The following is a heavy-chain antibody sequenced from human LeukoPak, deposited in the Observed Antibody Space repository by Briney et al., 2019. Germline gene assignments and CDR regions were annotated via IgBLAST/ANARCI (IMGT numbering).Heavy chain of an antibody. J-gene: IGHJ6*03. CDR3: ARDRSYPPQLLRDYYYYMDV. V-gene: IGHV1-18*04. CDR2: ISAYNGNT. Sequence: GASVKVSCKASGYTFTGYYMHWVRQAPGQGLEWMGWISAYNGNTNYAQKLQGRVTMTTDTSTSTAYMELRSLRSDDTAVYYCARDRSYPPQLLRDYYYYMDVWGKGTTVTVSS. D-gene: IGHD2-15*01. CDR1: GYTFTGYY.